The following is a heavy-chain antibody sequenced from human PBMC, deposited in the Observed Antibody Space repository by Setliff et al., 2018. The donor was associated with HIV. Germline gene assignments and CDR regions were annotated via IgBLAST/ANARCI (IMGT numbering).Heavy chain of an antibody. CDR2: LYIVGSV. CDR3: VRGLTTESYGDYFDY. Sequence: NPSETLSLTCTVSGVSVSSRIFFWNWIRQSPGQGLEWIGHLYIVGSVKYNPSLKSRVTFSADTSKNQISLRLNSVTAADSATYYCVRGLTTESYGDYFDYWGLGAPVTVAS. CDR1: GVSVSSRIFF. D-gene: IGHD1-1*01. J-gene: IGHJ4*02. V-gene: IGHV4-61*09.